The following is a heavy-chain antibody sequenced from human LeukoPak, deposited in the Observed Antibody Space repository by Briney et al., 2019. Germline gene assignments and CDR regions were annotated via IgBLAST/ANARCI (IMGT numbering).Heavy chain of an antibody. CDR1: GGSISSGSNY. D-gene: IGHD5-18*01. CDR3: ARDSGYSYGPFDY. V-gene: IGHV4-31*03. Sequence: SETLSLTCTVSGGSISSGSNYWSWIRQHPGKGLEWIGCIYYSGSTYYNPSLKSRVTISVDTSKNQFSLKLSSVTAADTAVYYCARDSGYSYGPFDYWGQGTLVTVSS. CDR2: IYYSGST. J-gene: IGHJ4*02.